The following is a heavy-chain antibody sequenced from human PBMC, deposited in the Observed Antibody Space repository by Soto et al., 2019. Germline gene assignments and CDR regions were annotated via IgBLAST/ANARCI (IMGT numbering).Heavy chain of an antibody. CDR2: INPNGGVT. J-gene: IGHJ6*03. V-gene: IGHV1-2*04. D-gene: IGHD5-12*01. CDR1: GDTFNDYY. Sequence: QVQLVQSGAEVKKPGASVTVSCRSSGDTFNDYYIHWVRQAPGQGLEWMGWINPNGGVTKYAQKFQGWVSMTRDTSIRTVYMRRSRLRSAATAVYYVGRERGGATATLDYYYFYMDVWGTGTTVTVSS. CDR3: GRERGGATATLDYYYFYMDV.